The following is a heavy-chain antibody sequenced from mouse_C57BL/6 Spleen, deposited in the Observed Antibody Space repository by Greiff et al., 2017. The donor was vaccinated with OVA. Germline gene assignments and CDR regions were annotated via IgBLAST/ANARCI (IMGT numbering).Heavy chain of an antibody. J-gene: IGHJ1*03. V-gene: IGHV1-64*01. CDR3: ARAVGLRGSSSNWYCDV. Sequence: QVQLQQSGAELVKPGASVKLSCKASGYTFTSYWMHWVKQRPGQGLEWIGMIHPNSGSTNYNEKFKSKATLTVDKSSSTAYMQLSSLTSEDSAVYYCARAVGLRGSSSNWYCDVWGTGTTVTVSS. CDR2: IHPNSGST. CDR1: GYTFTSYW. D-gene: IGHD1-1*01.